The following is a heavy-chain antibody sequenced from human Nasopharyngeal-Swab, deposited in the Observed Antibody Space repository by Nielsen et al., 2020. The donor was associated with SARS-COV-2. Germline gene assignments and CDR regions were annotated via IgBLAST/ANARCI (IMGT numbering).Heavy chain of an antibody. D-gene: IGHD1-26*01. V-gene: IGHV3-23*01. CDR1: GFTFSSYA. J-gene: IGHJ4*02. Sequence: GESLKISCAASGFTFSSYAMSWVRQAPGKGLEWVSGVSGSGGTTKYADSVKGRFTISRDNSRNTLYLHMNSLRAEDTAVYYCAKEQYAGSSVDYWGQGTLVTVSS. CDR2: VSGSGGTT. CDR3: AKEQYAGSSVDY.